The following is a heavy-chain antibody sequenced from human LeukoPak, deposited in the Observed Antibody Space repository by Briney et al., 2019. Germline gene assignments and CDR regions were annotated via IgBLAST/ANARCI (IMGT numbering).Heavy chain of an antibody. D-gene: IGHD6-19*01. J-gene: IGHJ6*02. Sequence: SETLSLTCAVNGGSFSGHYWTWIRQSPGKGLEWIGEVNHSGSTNYNPPLKSRVTISVDTSKNQFSLKLISVTAAEAAVYYCARKSGRSGGPNQIYYYYGLDVWGQGTTVIVSS. CDR1: GGSFSGHY. V-gene: IGHV4-34*01. CDR3: ARKSGRSGGPNQIYYYYGLDV. CDR2: VNHSGST.